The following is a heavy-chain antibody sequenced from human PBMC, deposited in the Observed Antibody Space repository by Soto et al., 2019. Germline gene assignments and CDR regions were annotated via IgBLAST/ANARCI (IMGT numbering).Heavy chain of an antibody. CDR2: IIPILGIA. Sequence: QVQLVQSGAEVKKPGSSVKVSCKASGGTFSSYTISWVRQAPGQGLEWMGRIIPILGIANYAQKFQGRVTTTADKSTSTAYMELSSLRSEDTAVYYCARDSGPLYYYDSSGYYVLDYWGQGTLVTVSS. V-gene: IGHV1-69*08. J-gene: IGHJ4*02. CDR1: GGTFSSYT. CDR3: ARDSGPLYYYDSSGYYVLDY. D-gene: IGHD3-22*01.